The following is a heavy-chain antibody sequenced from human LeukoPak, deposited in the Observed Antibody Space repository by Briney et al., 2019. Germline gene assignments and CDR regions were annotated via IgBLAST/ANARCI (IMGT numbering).Heavy chain of an antibody. Sequence: GESLKISCKGSGYSFTSYWIGWVRQMPGKDLGWMGIIYPGDSDTRYSPSFQGQVTISADKSISTAYLQWSSLKASDTAMYYCARRGGSSWYYFDYWGQGTLVTVSS. CDR1: GYSFTSYW. CDR3: ARRGGSSWYYFDY. J-gene: IGHJ4*02. CDR2: IYPGDSDT. V-gene: IGHV5-51*01. D-gene: IGHD6-13*01.